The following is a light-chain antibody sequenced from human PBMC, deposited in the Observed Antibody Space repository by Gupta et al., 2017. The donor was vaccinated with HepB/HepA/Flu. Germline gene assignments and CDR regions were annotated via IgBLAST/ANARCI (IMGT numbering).Light chain of an antibody. CDR3: QHNSRSTWT. CDR2: KAS. CDR1: QSISFW. V-gene: IGKV1-5*03. J-gene: IGKJ1*01. Sequence: DIQMTKSPSTLSASIGDRVTITCRASQSISFWVAWYQQKPGSAPKLLIAKASTLEAGVPSRCSGGGSGTEFTLTITSLQPDYCATYYRQHNSRSTWTFGQGTQVEIK.